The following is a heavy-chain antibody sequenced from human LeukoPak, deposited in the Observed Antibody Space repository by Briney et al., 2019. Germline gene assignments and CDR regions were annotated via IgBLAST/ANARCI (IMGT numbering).Heavy chain of an antibody. CDR1: GFTFSRYW. J-gene: IGHJ4*02. CDR2: IKQDGSEK. V-gene: IGHV3-7*01. D-gene: IGHD2-15*01. CDR3: ARDLLIYCSGGSCYGY. Sequence: PGGSLRLSCAASGFTFSRYWMSWVRQAPGKGLEWVANIKQDGSEKYYVDSVKGRFTISRDNAKNSLYLQMKSLRAEDTAVYYCARDLLIYCSGGSCYGYWGQGTLVTVSS.